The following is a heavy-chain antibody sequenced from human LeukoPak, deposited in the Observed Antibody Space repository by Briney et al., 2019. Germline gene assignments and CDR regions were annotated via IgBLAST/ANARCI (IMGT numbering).Heavy chain of an antibody. D-gene: IGHD7-27*01. Sequence: PGGSLRLSCEASGFTLSTYWMHWVRHAPGRGLVCVSRINSDGSSTIYADSVKGRFTISRDNAKNTLYLQMNSLRAEDTAVYYCARDLTANVFDYWGLGTLVTVSS. J-gene: IGHJ4*02. CDR3: ARDLTANVFDY. CDR2: INSDGSST. V-gene: IGHV3-74*01. CDR1: GFTLSTYW.